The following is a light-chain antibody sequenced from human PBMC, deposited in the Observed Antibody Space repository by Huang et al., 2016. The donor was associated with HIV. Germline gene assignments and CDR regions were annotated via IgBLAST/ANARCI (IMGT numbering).Light chain of an antibody. CDR3: QQYYSTPLT. CDR1: QGISNS. V-gene: IGKV1-NL1*01. Sequence: DTQMTQSPSSLSASVGDRVTITCRASQGISNSLAWYQQKAGKAPKLLLYAASRLESGVPSRFSGSGAGTDYTRTISSLQPEDFATYYCQQYYSTPLTFGGGTRVEIK. J-gene: IGKJ4*01. CDR2: AAS.